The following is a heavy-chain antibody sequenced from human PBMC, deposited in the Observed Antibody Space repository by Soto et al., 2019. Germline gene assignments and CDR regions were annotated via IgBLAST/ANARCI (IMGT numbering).Heavy chain of an antibody. CDR1: GYTFTGYY. D-gene: IGHD2-8*01. CDR2: INPNSGGT. J-gene: IGHJ6*02. CDR3: ARMGLYCTNGVCQPLTGYYYGMDV. Sequence: ASVKVSCKASGYTFTGYYMHWVRQAPGQGLEWMGWINPNSGGTNYAQKFQGWVTMTRDTSISTAYMELSGLRSDDTAVYYCARMGLYCTNGVCQPLTGYYYGMDVWGQGTTVTVSS. V-gene: IGHV1-2*04.